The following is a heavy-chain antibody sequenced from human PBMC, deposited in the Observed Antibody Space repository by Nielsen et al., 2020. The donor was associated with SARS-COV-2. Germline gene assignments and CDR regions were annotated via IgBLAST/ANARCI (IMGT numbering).Heavy chain of an antibody. V-gene: IGHV2-26*01. CDR2: IFSDDEK. Sequence: SGSTLVKPTETLTLTCTVSGFSLSNPRVGVSWIRQPPGKALEWLAHIFSDDEKSYSTSLKSRLTISKDTSESQVVLTMTNMDPVDTATYYCARILRGSYFDYWGQGTLVTVSS. J-gene: IGHJ4*02. CDR1: GFSLSNPRVG. CDR3: ARILRGSYFDY. D-gene: IGHD3-10*01.